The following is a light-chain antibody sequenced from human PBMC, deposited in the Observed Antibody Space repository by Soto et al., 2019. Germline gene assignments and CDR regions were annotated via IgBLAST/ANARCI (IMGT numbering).Light chain of an antibody. V-gene: IGLV2-18*02. Sequence: QSALTQPPSVSGSPGQSVTISCTGTSSDVGSYNRVSWYQQPPGTAPKLMIYEVSNRPSGVPDRFSGSKSGNTASLTISGLQAEDEADYYCSSYTSSRPVVFGGGTKLTVL. CDR1: SSDVGSYNR. CDR3: SSYTSSRPVV. CDR2: EVS. J-gene: IGLJ2*01.